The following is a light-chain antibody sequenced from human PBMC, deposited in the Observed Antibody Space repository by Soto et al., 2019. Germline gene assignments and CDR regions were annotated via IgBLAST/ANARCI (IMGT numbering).Light chain of an antibody. CDR3: AAWDDSLSGYV. Sequence: QSVLTRPPSASGTPGQRVTISCSGSSSNIGSDYVYWYQQFPGTAPKLLIYRNNQRPSGVPDRFSGSKSGTSASLAISGLRSEDEADYYCAAWDDSLSGYVFGTGTKLTVL. CDR2: RNN. J-gene: IGLJ1*01. CDR1: SSNIGSDY. V-gene: IGLV1-47*01.